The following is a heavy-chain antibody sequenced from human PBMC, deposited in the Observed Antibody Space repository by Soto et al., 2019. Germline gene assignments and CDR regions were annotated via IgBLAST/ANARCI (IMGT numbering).Heavy chain of an antibody. V-gene: IGHV4-59*12. CDR2: IYHSVST. Sequence: SETLSLTCTVSGGSISSYYWSWIRQPPGKGLEWIGYIYHSVSTIYNPSLKSRVTISVDKSKNQFSLKLSSVTAADTAVYYCARDQLEGNWFGPWGQGTLVTVSS. J-gene: IGHJ5*02. CDR3: ARDQLEGNWFGP. D-gene: IGHD1-1*01. CDR1: GGSISSYY.